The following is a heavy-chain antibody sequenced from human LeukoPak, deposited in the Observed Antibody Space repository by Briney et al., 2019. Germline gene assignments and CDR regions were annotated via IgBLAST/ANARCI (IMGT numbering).Heavy chain of an antibody. D-gene: IGHD2-2*01. CDR3: AKGSIPAATIYDY. Sequence: PGGSLRLSCAASGFTFSNYAMSWVRQAPGKGLEWVSAISGGGGPTYYADSVKGRFTISRDNSKNTLYLQMNSLRAEDTAVYYCAKGSIPAATIYDYWGQGTLVTVSS. CDR1: GFTFSNYA. V-gene: IGHV3-23*01. CDR2: ISGGGGPT. J-gene: IGHJ4*02.